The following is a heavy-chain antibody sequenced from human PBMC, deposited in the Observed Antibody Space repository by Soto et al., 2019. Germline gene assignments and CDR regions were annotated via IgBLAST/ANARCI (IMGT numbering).Heavy chain of an antibody. Sequence: ASETLSLTCTVSGGSISSGGYYWSWIRQHPGKGLEWIGYIYYSGSTYYNPSLKSRVTISVDTSKNQFSLKLSSVTAADTAVYYCARVATIYWFDPWGQGTLVTVSS. J-gene: IGHJ5*02. V-gene: IGHV4-31*03. CDR2: IYYSGST. CDR1: GGSISSGGYY. D-gene: IGHD5-12*01. CDR3: ARVATIYWFDP.